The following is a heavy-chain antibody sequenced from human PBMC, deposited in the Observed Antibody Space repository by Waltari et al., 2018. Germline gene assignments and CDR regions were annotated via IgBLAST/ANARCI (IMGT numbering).Heavy chain of an antibody. D-gene: IGHD4-17*01. V-gene: IGHV4-59*01. CDR3: ARSPYGDYTFPDY. CDR2: IYYSGST. J-gene: IGHJ4*02. Sequence: VQLQESGPGLVKPSETLSLTCTVSGGSISSYYWSWIRQPPGKGLEWIGYIYYSGSTNYKPSLKSRVTISVDTSKNQFSLKLSSVTAADTAVYYCARSPYGDYTFPDYWGQGTLVTVSS. CDR1: GGSISSYY.